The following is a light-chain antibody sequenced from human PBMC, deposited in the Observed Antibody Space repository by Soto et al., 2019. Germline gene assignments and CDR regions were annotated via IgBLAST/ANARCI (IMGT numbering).Light chain of an antibody. Sequence: QSVLTQPASVSGSRGQSITISCTGTSSDVGGYNYVSWYQQYPDKAPKLMIYEVSNRPSGVSNRFSGSKSGNTASLTISGLQAEDEADYYCSSYRSSTPFYGFGTGPKVTV. V-gene: IGLV2-14*01. CDR3: SSYRSSTPFYG. J-gene: IGLJ1*01. CDR1: SSDVGGYNY. CDR2: EVS.